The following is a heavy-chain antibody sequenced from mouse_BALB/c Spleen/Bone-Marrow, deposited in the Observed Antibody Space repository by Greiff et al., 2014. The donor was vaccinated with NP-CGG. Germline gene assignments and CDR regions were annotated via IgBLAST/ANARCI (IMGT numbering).Heavy chain of an antibody. CDR3: ARSKYPYYLDY. Sequence: VQLKESGPELEKPGASVKISCKASGYSITGHKMKWGEQSNGKSLEGIGNIDPYYGGTIYNQKFKGKATLTVDKSSNTAYMQLKSLTSEDSAVYFCARSKYPYYLDYWGQGTTLTVSS. CDR1: GYSITGHK. V-gene: IGHV1S135*01. J-gene: IGHJ2*01. CDR2: IDPYYGGT. D-gene: IGHD5-1-1*01.